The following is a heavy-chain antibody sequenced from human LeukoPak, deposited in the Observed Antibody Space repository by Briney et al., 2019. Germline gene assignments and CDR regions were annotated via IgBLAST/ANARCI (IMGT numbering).Heavy chain of an antibody. V-gene: IGHV1-2*02. CDR2: INPDSGGT. J-gene: IGHJ4*02. D-gene: IGHD4-17*01. CDR3: AKSHYYGDHREYYFDY. Sequence: ASVKVSCKASGYTFTGYYMHWVRQAPGQGLEWMGWINPDSGGTRYAQKFQGRVTMTRDTSIRTAYMELSRLRSDDTAVYYCAKSHYYGDHREYYFDYWGQGTLVTVSS. CDR1: GYTFTGYY.